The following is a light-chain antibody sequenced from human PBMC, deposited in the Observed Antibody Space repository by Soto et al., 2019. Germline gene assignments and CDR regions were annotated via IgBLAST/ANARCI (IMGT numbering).Light chain of an antibody. J-gene: IGKJ4*01. V-gene: IGKV1-5*03. CDR2: SAS. CDR3: QHYKSFSLT. Sequence: DIQMTQSPSTLSASVGDRVTITCRASEDIRTWLAWYQQKPGKAPKLLIYSASSLETGVPSRFSGSGSGTDFTLTIRSLQPDDFAAYFCQHYKSFSLTCGGGTKVDIK. CDR1: EDIRTW.